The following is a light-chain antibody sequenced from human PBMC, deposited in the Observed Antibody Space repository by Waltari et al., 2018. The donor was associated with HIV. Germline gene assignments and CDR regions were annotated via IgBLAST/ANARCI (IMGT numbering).Light chain of an antibody. Sequence: QSVLTQPPSASGTPGQRVTISCSGSSSNIGSNYVYWYQQLPGTAPKLPLYRNNQRPSGVPDRFSGSKSGTAASLAISGLRSEDEADYYCAVWGDSLNSYVFGTGTEVTVL. V-gene: IGLV1-47*01. CDR3: AVWGDSLNSYV. CDR1: SSNIGSNY. J-gene: IGLJ1*01. CDR2: RNN.